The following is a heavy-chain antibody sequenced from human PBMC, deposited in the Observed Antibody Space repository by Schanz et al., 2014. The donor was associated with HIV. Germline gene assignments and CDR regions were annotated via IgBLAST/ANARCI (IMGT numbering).Heavy chain of an antibody. CDR2: ISYDGTNK. CDR1: GFTFDSYG. CDR3: ARVFGRTYGLPDY. Sequence: VQLVESGGGLVEPGGSLRLSCAASGFTFDSYGIHWVRQAPGKGLEWVAVISYDGTNKYYADSVKGRFTISRDNARTSLYLQMNSLRAEDTAVYYCARVFGRTYGLPDYWGQGTLVTVSS. V-gene: IGHV3-30*03. D-gene: IGHD3-10*01. J-gene: IGHJ4*02.